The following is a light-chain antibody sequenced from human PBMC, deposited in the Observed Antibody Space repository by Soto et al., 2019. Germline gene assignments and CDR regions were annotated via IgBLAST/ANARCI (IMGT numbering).Light chain of an antibody. CDR2: DVS. V-gene: IGLV2-14*03. CDR3: HSYTSSNTLERV. CDR1: SSDVGGYNY. Sequence: QSVLTQPASGSGSPGESITISCTGTSSDVGGYNYVSWYQQYPGKAPKLIIYDVSDRPSGVSNRFSGSKSGNTASLTISGLQAEDESDYYCHSYTSSNTLERVFGTGTKLTVL. J-gene: IGLJ1*01.